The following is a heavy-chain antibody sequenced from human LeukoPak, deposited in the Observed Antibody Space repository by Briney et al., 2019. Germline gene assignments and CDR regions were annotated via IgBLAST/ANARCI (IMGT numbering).Heavy chain of an antibody. V-gene: IGHV3-23*01. CDR3: AKDREYYYGSGSYYYYFDY. D-gene: IGHD3-10*01. CDR2: ISGSGGST. J-gene: IGHJ4*02. Sequence: AGGSLRLSCAASGFTFSSYAMSWVRQAPGKGLEWVSAISGSGGSTYYADSVKGRFTISRDNSKNTLYPQMNSLRAEDTAVYYCAKDREYYYGSGSYYYYFDYWGQGTLVTVSS. CDR1: GFTFSSYA.